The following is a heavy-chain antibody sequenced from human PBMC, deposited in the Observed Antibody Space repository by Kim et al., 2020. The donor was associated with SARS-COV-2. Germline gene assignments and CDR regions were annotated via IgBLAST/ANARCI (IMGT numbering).Heavy chain of an antibody. J-gene: IGHJ4*02. Sequence: ASVKVSCKVSGYTLTELSMHWVRQAPGKGLEWMGGFDPEDGETIYAQKFQGRVTMTEDTSTDTAYMELSSLRSEDTAVYFCASAYYYDSSGYFLFDYWGQGTLVTVSS. V-gene: IGHV1-24*01. CDR3: ASAYYYDSSGYFLFDY. CDR1: GYTLTELS. CDR2: FDPEDGET. D-gene: IGHD3-22*01.